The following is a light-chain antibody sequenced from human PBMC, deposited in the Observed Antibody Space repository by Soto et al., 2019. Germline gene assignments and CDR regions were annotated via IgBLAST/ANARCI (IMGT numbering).Light chain of an antibody. CDR2: DAT. Sequence: ETVLTQSPGTLSLSPGERATLSCRASQSVSSNLVWYLQKPGQAPRPIIYDATTRATGIQVRFSGSGSGTEFTLTIRSLQPDDFATYYCKHYNSYSEAFGQGTKVDIK. J-gene: IGKJ1*01. CDR1: QSVSSN. V-gene: IGKV3-15*01. CDR3: KHYNSYSEA.